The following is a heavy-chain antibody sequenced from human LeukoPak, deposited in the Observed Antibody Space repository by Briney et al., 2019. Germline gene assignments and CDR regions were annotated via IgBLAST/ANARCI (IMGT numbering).Heavy chain of an antibody. J-gene: IGHJ4*02. Sequence: GGSLGLSCAASGFTFSSYAMSWVRQAPGKGPEWVSTISSSDSSTFYADSVKGRFTISRDSSKNTLYLQMNSLRAEDTAVYYCAKPYSNSWYSRYYFDYWGQGTLVTVSS. CDR2: ISSSDSST. D-gene: IGHD6-13*01. CDR3: AKPYSNSWYSRYYFDY. V-gene: IGHV3-23*01. CDR1: GFTFSSYA.